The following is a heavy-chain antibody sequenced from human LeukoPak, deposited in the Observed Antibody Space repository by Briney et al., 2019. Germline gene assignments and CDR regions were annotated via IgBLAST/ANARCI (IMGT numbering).Heavy chain of an antibody. D-gene: IGHD3-10*01. V-gene: IGHV1-8*01. J-gene: IGHJ6*03. Sequence: ASVKVSCKASGYTFTSYDINWVRQATGQGLEWMGWMNPNSGNTGYAQKFQGRVTMTRNTSISTAYMELSSLRSEDTAVYYCARGRYYGSGSYNYYYYYMDVWGKGTTVTVSS. CDR1: GYTFTSYD. CDR3: ARGRYYGSGSYNYYYYYMDV. CDR2: MNPNSGNT.